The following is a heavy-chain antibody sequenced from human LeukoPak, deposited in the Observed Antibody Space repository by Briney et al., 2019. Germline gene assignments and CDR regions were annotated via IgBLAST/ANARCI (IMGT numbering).Heavy chain of an antibody. CDR3: ARGSDPYYYDSSGYSLDY. V-gene: IGHV4-34*01. CDR2: INHRRST. Sequence: PSETLSLTCAVYGGSFSGYYWSWIRQSPGEGLEWIGEINHRRSTNYNPSLKSRVTISVDTSKNQFSLKLSSVTAADTAVYYCARGSDPYYYDSSGYSLDYWGQGTLVTVSS. J-gene: IGHJ4*02. D-gene: IGHD3-22*01. CDR1: GGSFSGYY.